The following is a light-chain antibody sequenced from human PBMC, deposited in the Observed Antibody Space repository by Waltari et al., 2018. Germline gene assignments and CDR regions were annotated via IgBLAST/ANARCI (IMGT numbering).Light chain of an antibody. CDR2: GAS. V-gene: IGKV3-15*01. CDR1: QSVSSN. Sequence: ELVMTQSPATLSASPGERATLSCRASQSVSSNLAWYQQKPGQAPRLLIYGASTRATGIPAGFSGSGSGTEFTLTISSLQSEDFAVYYCQQYNNWPRTFGQGTKVEIK. CDR3: QQYNNWPRT. J-gene: IGKJ1*01.